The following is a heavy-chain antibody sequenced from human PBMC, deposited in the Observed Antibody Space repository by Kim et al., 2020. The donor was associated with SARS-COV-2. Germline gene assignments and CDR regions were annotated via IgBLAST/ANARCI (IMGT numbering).Heavy chain of an antibody. CDR2: TP. J-gene: IGHJ4*02. Sequence: TPANAGSTNGRVTVSRDNAKNTLNLQMNGMRAEDTAVYFCARSPSGPEGYWGQGTLVTVSS. V-gene: IGHV3-74*01. CDR3: ARSPSGPEGY.